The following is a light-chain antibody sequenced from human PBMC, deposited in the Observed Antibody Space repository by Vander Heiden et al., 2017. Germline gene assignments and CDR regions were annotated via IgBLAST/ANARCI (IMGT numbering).Light chain of an antibody. Sequence: EIVLTQSLGPLSLSPGERATLSCRSSQSVNSNYLAWFQQKPLQPPRLLIYGASSRTTSIPDRFSSSWSGTDFTLTISRLEHEDFAVYYCQQYGISPLPFGGGTKVEIK. CDR2: GAS. CDR1: QSVNSNY. V-gene: IGKV3-20*01. CDR3: QQYGISPLP. J-gene: IGKJ4*02.